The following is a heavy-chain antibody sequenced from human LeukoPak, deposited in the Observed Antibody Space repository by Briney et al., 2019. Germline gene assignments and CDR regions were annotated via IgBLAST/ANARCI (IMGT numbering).Heavy chain of an antibody. D-gene: IGHD1-26*01. Sequence: ASVRPSCKASGYSFTNYGINWVRQAPGQGLEWMGWISAYNGDSNYAQKFQGRVTMTTDTSATTAYMELRSLTSEDTAVYYCARALPEEDYWGQGTLVTVSS. CDR3: ARALPEEDY. V-gene: IGHV1-18*01. J-gene: IGHJ4*02. CDR2: ISAYNGDS. CDR1: GYSFTNYG.